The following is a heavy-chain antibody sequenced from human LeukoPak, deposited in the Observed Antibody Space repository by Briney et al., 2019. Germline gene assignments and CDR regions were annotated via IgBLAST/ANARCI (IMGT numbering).Heavy chain of an antibody. Sequence: GGSLRLSCAASGFTFSSYSMNWVRQAPGKGLEWVSSISSSSSYIYYADSVKGRFTISRDNAKNPLYLQMNSLRAEDTAVYYCARAAHYYHSSGYYTPGAFDIWGQGTMVTVSS. D-gene: IGHD3-22*01. V-gene: IGHV3-21*01. CDR1: GFTFSSYS. CDR2: ISSSSSYI. J-gene: IGHJ3*02. CDR3: ARAAHYYHSSGYYTPGAFDI.